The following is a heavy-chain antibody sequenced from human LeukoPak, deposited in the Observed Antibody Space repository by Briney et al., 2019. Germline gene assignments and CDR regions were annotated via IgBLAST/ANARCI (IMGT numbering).Heavy chain of an antibody. CDR1: GFTFSSYA. Sequence: GGSLRLSCAASGFTFSSYAMSWVRQVPGKGLEWVSAISGSGGSTYYADSVKGRFTISRDNSKNTLYLQMNSLRAEDTAVYYCAKTPDSSGYYCYFDYWGQGTLVTVSS. J-gene: IGHJ4*02. CDR3: AKTPDSSGYYCYFDY. CDR2: ISGSGGST. V-gene: IGHV3-23*01. D-gene: IGHD3-22*01.